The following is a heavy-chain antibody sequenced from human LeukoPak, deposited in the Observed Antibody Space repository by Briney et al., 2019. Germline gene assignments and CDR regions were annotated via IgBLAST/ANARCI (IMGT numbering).Heavy chain of an antibody. Sequence: GGSLRLSCVVSGFTFSDFHMSWLRQAPGRGLEWISYITNSGSDIEYADSVKGRFTISWDNAKKSLYLEMNTLRAEDTAIYYCACPYRSRFDYWGQGTLVTVSS. D-gene: IGHD6-13*01. CDR1: GFTFSDFH. CDR3: ACPYRSRFDY. J-gene: IGHJ4*02. CDR2: ITNSGSDI. V-gene: IGHV3-11*01.